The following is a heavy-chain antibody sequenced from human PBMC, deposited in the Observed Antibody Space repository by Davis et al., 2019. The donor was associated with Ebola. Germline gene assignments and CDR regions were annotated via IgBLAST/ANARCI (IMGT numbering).Heavy chain of an antibody. CDR1: GFTFSSYA. CDR2: ISGSGGST. CDR3: AKAEAPSGSSSWFDY. D-gene: IGHD6-13*01. Sequence: GGSLRLSCAASGFTFSSYAMSWVRQAPGKGLEWVSAISGSGGSTYYADSVKGRFTISRDNSKNTLYLQMNSLRAEDTAVYYCAKAEAPSGSSSWFDYWGQGTLVTVSS. J-gene: IGHJ4*02. V-gene: IGHV3-23*01.